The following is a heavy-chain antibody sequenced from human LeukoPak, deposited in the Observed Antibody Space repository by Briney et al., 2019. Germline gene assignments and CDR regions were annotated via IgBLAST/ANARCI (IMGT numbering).Heavy chain of an antibody. CDR2: IYSGGST. CDR1: GFTFSDYY. Sequence: GGSLRLSCAASGFTFSDYYMSWVRQAPGKGLEWVSVIYSGGSTYYADSVKGRFTISRDNSKNTLYLQMNSLRAEDTAVYYCARNYYGSGSYKKPVDYWGQGTLVTVSS. V-gene: IGHV3-66*01. CDR3: ARNYYGSGSYKKPVDY. J-gene: IGHJ4*02. D-gene: IGHD3-10*01.